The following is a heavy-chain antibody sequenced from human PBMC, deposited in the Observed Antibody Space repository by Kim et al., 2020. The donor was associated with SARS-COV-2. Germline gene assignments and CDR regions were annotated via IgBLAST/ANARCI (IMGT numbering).Heavy chain of an antibody. V-gene: IGHV4-39*01. CDR2: T. D-gene: IGHD1-7*01. CDR3: ATLRRRRTYY. Sequence: TYYNPSLKRRVTISVDPSQNQFSLKLSSVTAADTAVYYCATLRRRRTYYWGQGTLVTVSS. J-gene: IGHJ4*02.